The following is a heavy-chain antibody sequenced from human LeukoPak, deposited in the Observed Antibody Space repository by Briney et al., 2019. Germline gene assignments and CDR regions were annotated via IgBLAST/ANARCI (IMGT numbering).Heavy chain of an antibody. D-gene: IGHD1-26*01. CDR1: GYIFTSYW. J-gene: IGHJ4*02. CDR2: IDPSDSYT. V-gene: IGHV5-10-1*01. CDR3: ARHPGSYFDFDY. Sequence: GESLQISCKGSGYIFTSYWISWVRQMPGKGLEWMGRIDPSDSYTNYSPSFQGHVTISADKSISTAYLQWSSLKASDTAMYYCARHPGSYFDFDYWGQGTLVTVSS.